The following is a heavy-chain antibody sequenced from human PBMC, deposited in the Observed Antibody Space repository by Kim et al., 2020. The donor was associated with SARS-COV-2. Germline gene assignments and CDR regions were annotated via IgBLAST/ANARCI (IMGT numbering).Heavy chain of an antibody. D-gene: IGHD4-17*01. J-gene: IGHJ6*02. CDR3: ARDPYGDYVSRYYYYGMDV. Sequence: DAVKGRFTISRENSKNTLYLQMNSLRAEDTAVYYCARDPYGDYVSRYYYYGMDVWGQGTTVTVSS. V-gene: IGHV3-30*07.